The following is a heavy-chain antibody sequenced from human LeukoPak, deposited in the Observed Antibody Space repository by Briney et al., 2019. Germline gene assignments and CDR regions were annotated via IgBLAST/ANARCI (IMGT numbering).Heavy chain of an antibody. Sequence: SGGSLRLSCAASGFTFSSYAMSWVRQAPGKGLEWVSAISCSGGSTYYADSVKGRFTISRDNSKNTLYLQMNSLRAEDTAVYYWAKDLETWLQFLPCFDDWGQGTLVTVSS. J-gene: IGHJ4*02. CDR3: AKDLETWLQFLPCFDD. V-gene: IGHV3-23*01. CDR1: GFTFSSYA. D-gene: IGHD5-24*01. CDR2: ISCSGGST.